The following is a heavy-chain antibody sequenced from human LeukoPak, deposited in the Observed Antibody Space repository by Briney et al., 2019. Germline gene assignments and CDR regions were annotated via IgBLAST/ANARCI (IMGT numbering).Heavy chain of an antibody. J-gene: IGHJ4*02. CDR3: ARANRHSGSYSSSVDY. D-gene: IGHD1-26*01. CDR2: INTDESST. Sequence: GGSLRLSCPASGFTFTSYWMHWVRQAPGKGLVWVSRINTDESSTSYADSVKGRFTISRDNAMNTLYLQMNSLTAEDTAMYYCARANRHSGSYSSSVDYWGQGTLVTVSS. V-gene: IGHV3-74*01. CDR1: GFTFTSYW.